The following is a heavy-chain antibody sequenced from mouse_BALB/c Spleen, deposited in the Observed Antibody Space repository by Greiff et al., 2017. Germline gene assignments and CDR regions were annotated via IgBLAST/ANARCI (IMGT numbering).Heavy chain of an antibody. CDR2: IDPSDSYT. CDR1: GYTFTSYW. D-gene: IGHD2-10*01. J-gene: IGHJ1*01. Sequence: QVQLQQPGAELVKPGASVKLSCKASGYTFTSYWMHWVKQRPGQGLEWIGEIDPSDSYTNYNQKFKGKATLTVDKSSSTAYMQLSSLTSEDSAVYYCARSAYYGSYWYFDVWGAGTTVTVSS. V-gene: IGHV1-69*02. CDR3: ARSAYYGSYWYFDV.